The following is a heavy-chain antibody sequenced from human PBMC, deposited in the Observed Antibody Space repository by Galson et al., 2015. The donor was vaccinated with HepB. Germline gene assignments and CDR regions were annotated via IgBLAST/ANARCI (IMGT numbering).Heavy chain of an antibody. V-gene: IGHV5-10-1*01. J-gene: IGHJ4*02. CDR2: IDPSDSYT. CDR3: AGDDYGDYVP. D-gene: IGHD4-17*01. CDR1: GYSFTSYW. Sequence: QSGAEVKKPGESLRISCKGSGYSFTSYWISWVRQMPGKGLEWMGKIDPSDSYTNYSPSFQGHVTISADKSISTAYLQLSSLKASDTAMYYCAGDDYGDYVPWGQGTLVTVSS.